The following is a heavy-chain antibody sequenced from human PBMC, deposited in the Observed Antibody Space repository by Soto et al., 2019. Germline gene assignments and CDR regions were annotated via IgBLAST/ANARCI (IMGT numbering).Heavy chain of an antibody. CDR2: INPNSGGT. V-gene: IGHV1-2*04. D-gene: IGHD3-16*02. CDR3: ARGGRADYMWGSYRRRGNYFDY. Sequence: ASVKVSCKASGYTFTGYYMHWVRQAPGQGLEWMGWINPNSGGTNYAQKFQGWVTMTRDTSISTAYMELSRLRSDDTAVYYCARGGRADYMWGSYRRRGNYFDYWGQGTLVTVSS. J-gene: IGHJ4*02. CDR1: GYTFTGYY.